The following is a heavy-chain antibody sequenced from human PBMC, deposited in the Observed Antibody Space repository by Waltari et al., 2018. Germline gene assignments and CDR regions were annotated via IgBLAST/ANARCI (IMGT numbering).Heavy chain of an antibody. CDR1: GGSFSGYY. J-gene: IGHJ6*02. CDR2: INHSGST. Sequence: QVQLQQWGAGLLKPSETLSLTCAVYGGSFSGYYWSWIRQPPGKGLEWIGEINHSGSTNYNPSLTSRVTISVDTSKNQFSLKLSSVTAADTAVYYCARGRCSSTSCYAHLGYYYGMDVWGQGTTVTVSS. CDR3: ARGRCSSTSCYAHLGYYYGMDV. D-gene: IGHD2-2*01. V-gene: IGHV4-34*01.